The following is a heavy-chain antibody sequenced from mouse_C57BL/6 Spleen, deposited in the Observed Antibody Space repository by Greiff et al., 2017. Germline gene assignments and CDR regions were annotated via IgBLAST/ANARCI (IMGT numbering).Heavy chain of an antibody. V-gene: IGHV1-42*01. Sequence: EVKLVESGPELVKPGASVKISCKASGYSFTGYYMNWVKQSPEKSLEWIGEINPSTGGTTYNQKFKAKATLTVDKSSSTAYMQLKSLTSEDSAVYYCARGFYSNYVGFAYWGQGTLVTVSA. CDR2: INPSTGGT. CDR3: ARGFYSNYVGFAY. J-gene: IGHJ3*01. CDR1: GYSFTGYY. D-gene: IGHD2-5*01.